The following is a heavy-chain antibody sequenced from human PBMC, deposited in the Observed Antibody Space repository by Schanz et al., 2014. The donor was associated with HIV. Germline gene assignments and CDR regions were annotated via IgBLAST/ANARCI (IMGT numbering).Heavy chain of an antibody. CDR1: GFSLGDYY. Sequence: QEHLVESGGGSVKPGGSLRLSCAASGFSLGDYYMSWIRQAPGKGLEWISYITNSGNRMNYADSVKGRFTTSRDNAKNSRYLQMNTLRADDTAVYYCARDKSNLGMDSWGQGTLVTVSS. CDR2: ITNSGNRM. J-gene: IGHJ5*01. CDR3: ARDKSNLGMDS. V-gene: IGHV3-11*01.